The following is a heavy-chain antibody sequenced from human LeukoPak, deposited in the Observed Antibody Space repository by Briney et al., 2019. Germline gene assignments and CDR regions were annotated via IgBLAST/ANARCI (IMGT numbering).Heavy chain of an antibody. CDR2: ISGSGGGT. CDR3: AKDLGTSFPRSLGY. CDR1: GFTSSNYA. V-gene: IGHV3-23*01. Sequence: HPGGSLRLSCAASGFTSSNYAMSWVRQAPGKGLEWVSAISGSGGGTYSADSVKGRFTISRDNSKSTLYLQMNSLRAEDTAVYYCAKDLGTSFPRSLGYWGQGTLVTVSS. J-gene: IGHJ4*02. D-gene: IGHD2-2*01.